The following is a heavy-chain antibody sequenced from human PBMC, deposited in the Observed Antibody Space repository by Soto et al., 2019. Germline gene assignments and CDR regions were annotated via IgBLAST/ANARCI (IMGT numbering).Heavy chain of an antibody. CDR2: TYYRSKWYN. Sequence: SQTLSLTCAISGDSVSSNSAAWNWIRQSPSRGLEWLGRTYYRSKWYNDYAVSVKSRITINPDTSKNQFSLQLNSVTPEDTAVYYCAREGWVTTVTTVGPHYYYYYGMDVWGQGTTVTVSS. CDR1: GDSVSSNSAA. D-gene: IGHD4-17*01. CDR3: AREGWVTTVTTVGPHYYYYYGMDV. J-gene: IGHJ6*02. V-gene: IGHV6-1*01.